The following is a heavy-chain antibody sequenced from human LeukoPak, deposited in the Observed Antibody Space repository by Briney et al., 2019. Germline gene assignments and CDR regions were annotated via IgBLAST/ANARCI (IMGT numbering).Heavy chain of an antibody. CDR3: ARAGQQLVHDY. D-gene: IGHD6-13*01. CDR2: IYYSGST. V-gene: IGHV4-31*03. J-gene: IGHJ4*02. CDR1: GGSISSGGYY. Sequence: SETLSLTCTVSGGSISSGGYYWSWIRQHPGKGLEWIGYIYYSGSTYYNPSLKSRVTISVDTSKNQFSLKLSSVTAADTAVYYCARAGQQLVHDYWGQGTRSPSPQ.